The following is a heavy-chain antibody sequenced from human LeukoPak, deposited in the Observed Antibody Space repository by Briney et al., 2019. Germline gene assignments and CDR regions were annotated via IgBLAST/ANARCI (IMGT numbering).Heavy chain of an antibody. D-gene: IGHD6-6*01. CDR1: GFTFSSYA. CDR3: VRAPGAYSSSSSAFDF. V-gene: IGHV3-23*01. J-gene: IGHJ3*01. CDR2: ISGSGGST. Sequence: GGSLRLSCAASGFTFSSYAMSWVRQAPGKGLEWVPAISGSGGSTYYADSVKGRFTISRDDAKNSLYLQMNSLRAEDTALYYCVRAPGAYSSSSSAFDFWGQGTMVAVSS.